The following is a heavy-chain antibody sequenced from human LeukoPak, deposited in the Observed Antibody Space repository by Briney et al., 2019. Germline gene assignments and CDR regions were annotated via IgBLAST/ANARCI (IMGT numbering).Heavy chain of an antibody. Sequence: TSETLSLTCTVSGGSISSSSYYWGWIRQPPGKGLEWIGSIYYSGSTYYNPSLKSRVTISVDTSKNQFSLKLSSVTAADTAVCYCARVKYQLSWFDPWGQGTLVTVSS. D-gene: IGHD2-2*01. J-gene: IGHJ5*02. CDR2: IYYSGST. CDR3: ARVKYQLSWFDP. V-gene: IGHV4-39*01. CDR1: GGSISSSSYY.